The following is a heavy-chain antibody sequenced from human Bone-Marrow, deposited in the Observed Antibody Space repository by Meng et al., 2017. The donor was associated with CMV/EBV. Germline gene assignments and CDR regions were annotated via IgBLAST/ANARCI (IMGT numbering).Heavy chain of an antibody. D-gene: IGHD3-16*01. CDR2: INPSSGSA. CDR1: AYTFTKFF. V-gene: IGHV1-46*01. CDR3: ARGILPNVRGEGPDY. Sequence: SAYTFTKFFINWVRHAPGQGLEWMGIINPSSGSASHAQKFQGRVTMTRDTSTSTVYVELSSLRSEDTAVYYCARGILPNVRGEGPDYWGQGTLVTVSS. J-gene: IGHJ4*02.